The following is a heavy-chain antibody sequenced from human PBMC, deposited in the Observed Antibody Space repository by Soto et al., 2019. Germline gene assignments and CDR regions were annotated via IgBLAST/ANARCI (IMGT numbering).Heavy chain of an antibody. Sequence: QVQLQQWGAGPLRPLETLSLTCGVSGGSFSGYYWAWIRQSPGKGLEWIGEIIDRGSINYTPSMKSRVSISVDTSKNHYSLNLRSVTAADTAVYYCARESHDILTGPPWVWYFDLWGRGTLVTVSS. CDR2: IIDRGSI. D-gene: IGHD3-9*01. J-gene: IGHJ2*01. CDR3: ARESHDILTGPPWVWYFDL. CDR1: GGSFSGYY. V-gene: IGHV4-34*12.